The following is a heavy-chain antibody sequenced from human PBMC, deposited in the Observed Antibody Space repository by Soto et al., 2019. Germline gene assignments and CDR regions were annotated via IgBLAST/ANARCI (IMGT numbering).Heavy chain of an antibody. CDR1: GGSFSGYY. CDR3: ARGRLYSSGWYGERRYYGMDV. V-gene: IGHV4-34*01. D-gene: IGHD6-19*01. J-gene: IGHJ6*02. Sequence: PSETLSLTCAVYGGSFSGYYWSWIRQPPGKGLEWIGEINHSGSTNYNPSLKSRVTISVDTSKNQFSLKLSSVTAADTAVYYCARGRLYSSGWYGERRYYGMDVWGQGTTVTVSS. CDR2: INHSGST.